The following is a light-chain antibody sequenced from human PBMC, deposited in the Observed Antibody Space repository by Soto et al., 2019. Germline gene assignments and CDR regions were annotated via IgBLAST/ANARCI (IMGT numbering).Light chain of an antibody. CDR2: EGS. V-gene: IGLV2-23*01. J-gene: IGLJ2*01. Sequence: QSALTQPASVSGSPGQSITISCTGTSSDVGTYNLVSWYQHHPGKAPKLMIYEGSQRPLGVSNRFSGSKSGNTASLTISGLQAEDEADYYCCSYAGSGTFVVFGGGTKLTVL. CDR1: SSDVGTYNL. CDR3: CSYAGSGTFVV.